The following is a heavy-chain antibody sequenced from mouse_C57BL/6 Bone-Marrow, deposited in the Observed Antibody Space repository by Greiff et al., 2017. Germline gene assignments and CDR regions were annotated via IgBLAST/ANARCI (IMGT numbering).Heavy chain of an antibody. J-gene: IGHJ4*01. Sequence: VQLQQSGAELVRPGASVKLSCTASGFNIKDDYMHWVKQRPEQGLEWIGWIDPENGDTEYASKFQGKATITADTSANTAYLQLSSLTSEDTAVYYCTRWLLRMDYWGQGTSVTVSS. CDR2: IDPENGDT. CDR1: GFNIKDDY. CDR3: TRWLLRMDY. D-gene: IGHD2-3*01. V-gene: IGHV14-4*01.